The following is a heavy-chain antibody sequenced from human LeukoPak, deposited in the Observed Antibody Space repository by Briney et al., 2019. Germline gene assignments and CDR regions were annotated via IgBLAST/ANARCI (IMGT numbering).Heavy chain of an antibody. CDR1: GFTFSSYA. V-gene: IGHV3-23*01. CDR3: AKDELLWFGELAGIPY. J-gene: IGHJ4*02. Sequence: GGSLRLSCAASGFTFSSYAMSWVRQAPGKGLEWVSAISGSGGSTYYADSLKGRVTISRDNSKNTLYLQMNSLRAEDTAVYYCAKDELLWFGELAGIPYWGQGTLVTVSS. D-gene: IGHD3-10*01. CDR2: ISGSGGST.